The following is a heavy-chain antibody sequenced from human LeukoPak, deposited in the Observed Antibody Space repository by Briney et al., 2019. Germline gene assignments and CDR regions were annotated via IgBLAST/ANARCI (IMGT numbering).Heavy chain of an antibody. CDR3: ASHRYGMDV. J-gene: IGHJ6*02. CDR1: GGSFSGYY. V-gene: IGHV4-34*01. CDR2: INHSGST. Sequence: PSETLSLTCAVYGGSFSGYYWSWIRQPPGKGLEWIGEINHSGSTNYNPSLKSRVTISVDTSKNQFSLKLSSVTAADTAAYYCASHRYGMDVWGQGTTVTVSS.